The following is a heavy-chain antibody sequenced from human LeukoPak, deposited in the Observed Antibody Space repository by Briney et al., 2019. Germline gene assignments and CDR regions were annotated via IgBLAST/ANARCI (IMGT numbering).Heavy chain of an antibody. Sequence: ASVKVSCKASGYTFTNYGISWVRQAPGQGLEWMGWISAFNGNTNYARKLQGRVTMTTDTSTSTTYMELRSLRSDDTAVYYCARSVAAAENDYWGQGTLVTVSS. CDR1: GYTFTNYG. CDR3: ARSVAAAENDY. V-gene: IGHV1-18*01. J-gene: IGHJ4*02. D-gene: IGHD6-13*01. CDR2: ISAFNGNT.